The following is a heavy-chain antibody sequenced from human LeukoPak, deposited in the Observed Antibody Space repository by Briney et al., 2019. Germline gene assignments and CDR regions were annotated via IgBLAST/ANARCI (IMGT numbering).Heavy chain of an antibody. CDR2: ISGSGGST. V-gene: IGHV3-23*01. CDR3: AKVSISSGWYSAFDY. CDR1: GFTFSSYA. J-gene: IGHJ4*02. D-gene: IGHD6-19*01. Sequence: PGGSLRLSCAASGFTFSSYAMSWVRQAPGKGLEWVSAISGSGGSTYYADSVKGRFTISRDNSKNTLYLQMNSLRAEDTVVYYCAKVSISSGWYSAFDYWGQGTLVTVSS.